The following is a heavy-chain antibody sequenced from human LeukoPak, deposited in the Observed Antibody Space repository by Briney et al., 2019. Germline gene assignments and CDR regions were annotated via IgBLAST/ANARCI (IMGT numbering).Heavy chain of an antibody. J-gene: IGHJ4*02. Sequence: GGSLRLSCEASGFTFSSYSMNWVRQAPGKGLEWVSSISSTSSYIYYADSVKGRFTVPRDNAKNSLYLQMNSLRAEDTAVYYCARGDIVVVPAATDYWGQGVLVTVSS. CDR1: GFTFSSYS. CDR3: ARGDIVVVPAATDY. V-gene: IGHV3-21*01. CDR2: ISSTSSYI. D-gene: IGHD2-2*01.